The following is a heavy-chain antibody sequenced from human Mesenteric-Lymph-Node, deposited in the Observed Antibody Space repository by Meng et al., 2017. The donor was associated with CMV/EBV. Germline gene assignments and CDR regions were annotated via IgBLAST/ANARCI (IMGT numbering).Heavy chain of an antibody. D-gene: IGHD3-10*01. J-gene: IGHJ4*02. Sequence: GESLKISCAASGFTFSSYATHWVRQAPGKGLEWVAVISYDGSNKYYADSVKGRFTISRDNSKNTLYLQMNSLRAEDTAVYYCAKGDLTMVRGVIDYWGQGTLVTVSS. V-gene: IGHV3-30*04. CDR2: ISYDGSNK. CDR3: AKGDLTMVRGVIDY. CDR1: GFTFSSYA.